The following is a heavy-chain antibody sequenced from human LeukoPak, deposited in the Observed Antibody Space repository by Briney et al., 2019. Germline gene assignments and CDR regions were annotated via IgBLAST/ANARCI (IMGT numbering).Heavy chain of an antibody. CDR2: ISSRSSTI. J-gene: IGHJ4*02. CDR1: GFTFSTHD. CDR3: AEVRDSSGWYYFDY. D-gene: IGHD6-19*01. Sequence: HPGGSLRLSCAASGFTFSTHDLNWVRQAPGKGLEWVSFISSRSSTIYYADSVKGRFTISRDNAKNSLYLQMNSLRAEDTAVYYCAEVRDSSGWYYFDYWGQGTLVTVSS. V-gene: IGHV3-48*04.